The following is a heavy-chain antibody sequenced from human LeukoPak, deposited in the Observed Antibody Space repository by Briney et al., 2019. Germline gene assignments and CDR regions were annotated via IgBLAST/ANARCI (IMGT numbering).Heavy chain of an antibody. CDR1: GYTFTGYY. J-gene: IGHJ4*02. Sequence: ASVKVSCKASGYTFTGYYMHWVRQAPGQGLEWMGWISPNSGGTNYAQKFQGRVTMTRDTSISTAYMELSRLRSDDTAVYYCARVDTAMVKPFDYWGQGTLVTVSS. CDR3: ARVDTAMVKPFDY. V-gene: IGHV1-2*02. D-gene: IGHD5-18*01. CDR2: ISPNSGGT.